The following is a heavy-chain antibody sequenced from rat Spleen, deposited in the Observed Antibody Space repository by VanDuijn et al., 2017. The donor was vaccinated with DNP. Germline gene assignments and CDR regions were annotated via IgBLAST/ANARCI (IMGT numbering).Heavy chain of an antibody. J-gene: IGHJ2*01. Sequence: EVQLVESGGGLVQPGRSLKLSCAASGFTFSDYAMAWVRQAPKKGLEWVATIIYDGSSTYYRDSVKGRFTISRDNAKSTLYLQMDSLRSEDTATYYCARQLPGYNYYFDYWGQGVMVTVSS. CDR3: ARQLPGYNYYFDY. CDR1: GFTFSDYA. V-gene: IGHV5-17*01. CDR2: IIYDGSST. D-gene: IGHD1-4*01.